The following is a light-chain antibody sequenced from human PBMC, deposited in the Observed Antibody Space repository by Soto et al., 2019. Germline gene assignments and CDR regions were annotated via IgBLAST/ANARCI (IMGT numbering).Light chain of an antibody. CDR3: SSYTSSSTLEV. J-gene: IGLJ3*02. Sequence: QSALTQPASVSGSPGQSITISCTGTSSDVGGYNYVSWYQQHPGKAPKLMIYEVSTRPSGVSNRFSGSRSGSTASLTISGLQAEDEADYYCSSYTSSSTLEVFGGGTKLTVL. V-gene: IGLV2-14*01. CDR1: SSDVGGYNY. CDR2: EVS.